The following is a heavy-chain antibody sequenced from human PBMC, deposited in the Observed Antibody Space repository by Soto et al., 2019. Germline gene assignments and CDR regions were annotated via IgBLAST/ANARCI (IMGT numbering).Heavy chain of an antibody. CDR2: FVPMFGSA. CDR1: GTTFDSFT. J-gene: IGHJ5*02. V-gene: IGHV1-69*01. D-gene: IGHD3-9*01. Sequence: QVLLVQSGAEVKNPGSSVKVSCKPSGTTFDSFTFNWVRQAPGQGLEWMGGFVPMFGSASIAQRFQGRVRITADAATGTSYMELSDLRSEDTAIYYCAREDDTTGHYSWFDPWGPGTLVTVSS. CDR3: AREDDTTGHYSWFDP.